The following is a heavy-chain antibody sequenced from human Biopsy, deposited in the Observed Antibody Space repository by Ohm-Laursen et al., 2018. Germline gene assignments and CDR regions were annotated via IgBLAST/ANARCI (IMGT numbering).Heavy chain of an antibody. J-gene: IGHJ5*02. Sequence: GTLSLTCTVSGGSLSSYSWSWIRQPAGKGLEWIGQIYTSGITNYNPSLKSRVTMSVDTSKNKFSLRVSSVTAADTAAYYCARDRDRRGWFDPWGQGTLVTVSS. CDR2: IYTSGIT. CDR3: ARDRDRRGWFDP. D-gene: IGHD1-14*01. CDR1: GGSLSSYS. V-gene: IGHV4-4*07.